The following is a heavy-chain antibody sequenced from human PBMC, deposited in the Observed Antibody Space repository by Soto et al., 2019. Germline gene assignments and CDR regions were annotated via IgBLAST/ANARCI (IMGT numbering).Heavy chain of an antibody. CDR1: GFTFSNAW. D-gene: IGHD4-4*01. CDR2: IKSVTDGGTT. Sequence: GGSLRLSCAASGFTFSNAWMSWVRQAPGKGLEWVGHIKSVTDGGTTDYAAPVKGRFTFSRDDSKNTLYLQMTSLKTEDTAVYYCATHGVTIWDYYYGLDVWGQGTTVTVSS. J-gene: IGHJ6*02. V-gene: IGHV3-15*01. CDR3: ATHGVTIWDYYYGLDV.